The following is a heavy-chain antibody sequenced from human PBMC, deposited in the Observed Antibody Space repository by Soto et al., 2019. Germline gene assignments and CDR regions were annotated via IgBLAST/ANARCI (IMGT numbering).Heavy chain of an antibody. CDR3: ARDGGSYGNSFIMDV. Sequence: SQTLSLTCAISGDSVSSHSAAWSWIRQSPSRGLEWLGRTFHRSNWNYDYAVSVKSRITISPDTSKNQFSLLLSSVTTEDTAVYYCARDGGSYGNSFIMDVSGQGSTVTVSS. CDR2: TFHRSNWNY. D-gene: IGHD1-26*01. CDR1: GDSVSSHSAA. J-gene: IGHJ6*02. V-gene: IGHV6-1*01.